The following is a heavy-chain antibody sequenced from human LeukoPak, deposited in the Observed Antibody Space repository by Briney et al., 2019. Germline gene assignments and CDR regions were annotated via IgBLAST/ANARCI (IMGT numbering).Heavy chain of an antibody. D-gene: IGHD1-26*01. CDR2: VYHSGST. V-gene: IGHV4-30-2*01. Sequence: SETLSLTCTVSGGSISSGGYYWSWIRQPPGKGLEWIGYVYHSGSTYYNPSLKSRVTISVDRSKNQFSLKLSSVTAADTAVYYCARAAVGATRWFDPWGQGTLVTVSS. CDR3: ARAAVGATRWFDP. CDR1: GGSISSGGYY. J-gene: IGHJ5*02.